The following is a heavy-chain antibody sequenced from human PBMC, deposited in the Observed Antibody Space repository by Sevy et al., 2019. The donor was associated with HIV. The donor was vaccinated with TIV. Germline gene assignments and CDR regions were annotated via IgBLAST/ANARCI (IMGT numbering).Heavy chain of an antibody. Sequence: GGSLRLSCAASGFTFSSYAMSWVRQAPGKGLEWVSAISGSGGSTYYADSVKGRFTISRDNSKNTLYLQMNSLRAEDTAVYYCAKDSTRRYDFWSGYQYNRFDPWGQGTLVTVSS. J-gene: IGHJ5*02. CDR2: ISGSGGST. V-gene: IGHV3-23*01. CDR3: AKDSTRRYDFWSGYQYNRFDP. D-gene: IGHD3-3*01. CDR1: GFTFSSYA.